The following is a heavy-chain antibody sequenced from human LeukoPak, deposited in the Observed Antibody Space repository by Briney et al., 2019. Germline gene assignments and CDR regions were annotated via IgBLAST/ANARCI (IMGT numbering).Heavy chain of an antibody. V-gene: IGHV3-23*01. CDR1: AFTFSSYE. J-gene: IGHJ4*02. CDR2: ISGSGGST. CDR3: AHGDSSGYY. Sequence: GGSLRLSCAASAFTFSSYEMNWVLQAPGKGLEWVSAISGSGGSTYYTDSVKGRFTTSRDNSKNTLYLQMNGLRAEDTAVYYCAHGDSSGYYWGQGTLVTVSS. D-gene: IGHD6-19*01.